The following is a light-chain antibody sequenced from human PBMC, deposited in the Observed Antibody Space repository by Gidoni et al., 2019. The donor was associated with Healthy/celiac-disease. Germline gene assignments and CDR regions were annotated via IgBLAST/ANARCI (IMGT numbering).Light chain of an antibody. J-gene: IGKJ3*01. V-gene: IGKV1-8*01. CDR1: QGISSY. Sequence: AIRMTQSPSSFAASTGDRVTIPCRARQGISSYLAWYQQKPGKDPTLLIYAASSVQSGVPSRFSGSGSGTDFTLTISCLQSEDFATYYCQQYYSYPFTFGPGTKVEIK. CDR3: QQYYSYPFT. CDR2: AAS.